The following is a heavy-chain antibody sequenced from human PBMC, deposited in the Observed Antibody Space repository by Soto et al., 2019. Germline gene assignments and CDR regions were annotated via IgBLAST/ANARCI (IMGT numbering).Heavy chain of an antibody. Sequence: GGSLILSFAASGLTFRSYGMLLVRLATGKGLEWVAFIWYDGSNKYYADSVKGRFTISRDNSKNTLYLQMNSLRVEDTAVYFCVRFTGVAAEGPLDYWGQGT. D-gene: IGHD6-13*01. J-gene: IGHJ4*02. CDR3: VRFTGVAAEGPLDY. V-gene: IGHV3-33*01. CDR2: IWYDGSNK. CDR1: GLTFRSYG.